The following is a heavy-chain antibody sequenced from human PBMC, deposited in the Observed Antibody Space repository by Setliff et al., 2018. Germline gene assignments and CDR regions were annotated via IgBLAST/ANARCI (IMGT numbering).Heavy chain of an antibody. CDR2: VYYSGTA. J-gene: IGHJ4*02. Sequence: SETLSLTCAVSGGSFTPYYWSWIRQPPGKGLEWIGYVYYSGTAYYNPSLKSRVTVIVDTSKNQFSLKLRSVTAADTAVYYCARGGTFRYFDYWGQGTPVTVSS. CDR3: ARGGTFRYFDY. D-gene: IGHD5-12*01. V-gene: IGHV4-59*01. CDR1: GGSFTPYY.